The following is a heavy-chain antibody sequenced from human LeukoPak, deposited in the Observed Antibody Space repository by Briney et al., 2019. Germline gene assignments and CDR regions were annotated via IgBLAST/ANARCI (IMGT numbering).Heavy chain of an antibody. CDR3: TRIWFGESHFDY. V-gene: IGHV3-49*04. CDR2: IRSKVYGGTT. J-gene: IGHJ4*02. D-gene: IGHD3-10*01. CDR1: GFTFGDYA. Sequence: RSLRLSCTASGFTFGDYAMSWVRQAPGKGLEWVGFIRSKVYGGTTEYAASVKGRFTISRDDSKSIAYLQMNSLKTEDTAVYYCTRIWFGESHFDYWGQGTLVTVSS.